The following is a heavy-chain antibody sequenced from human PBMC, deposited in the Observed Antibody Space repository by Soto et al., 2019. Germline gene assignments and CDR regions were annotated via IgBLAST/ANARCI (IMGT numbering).Heavy chain of an antibody. D-gene: IGHD1-7*01. CDR2: IYFSGRT. CDR1: GGSITSSANY. J-gene: IGHJ4*02. Sequence: QLQLQESGPGLVKPSETLSLTCSVSGGSITSSANYWGWIRQPPGKGLEWIGNIYFSGRTQYNPSLQSRVTISLDTPKKPFSLKLTPVTAADTAMYYCARRPTSDWNLFVFWGQGTLVTVSS. CDR3: ARRPTSDWNLFVF. V-gene: IGHV4-39*01.